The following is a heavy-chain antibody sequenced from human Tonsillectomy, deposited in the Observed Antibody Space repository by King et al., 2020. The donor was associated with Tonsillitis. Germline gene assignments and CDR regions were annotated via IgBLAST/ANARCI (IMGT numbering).Heavy chain of an antibody. CDR3: AKERYGGGYNYGTLDH. J-gene: IGHJ5*02. CDR2: ISPNSGGT. Sequence: QLVQSGAEVKKPGASVKVSCKASGYTFTGPYIHWVRQAPGQGLEWIGWISPNSGGTNYAQKFQGRVTMTRDTSISTADMELSGLRSDDTAVYYCAKERYGGGYNYGTLDHWGQGTLVTVPS. CDR1: GYTFTGPY. V-gene: IGHV1-2*02. D-gene: IGHD5-18*01.